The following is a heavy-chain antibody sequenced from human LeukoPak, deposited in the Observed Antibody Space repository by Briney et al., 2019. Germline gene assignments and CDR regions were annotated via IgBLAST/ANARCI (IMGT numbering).Heavy chain of an antibody. Sequence: PSETLSLTCTVSGGSISSYYWSWIRQPPGKGLEWIGYIYYSGSTNYNPSLKSRGTISVDTSKNQFSLKLSSVTAADTAVYYCARALYGGNPHGYYWGQGTLVTVSS. D-gene: IGHD4-23*01. J-gene: IGHJ4*02. CDR1: GGSISSYY. CDR3: ARALYGGNPHGYY. CDR2: IYYSGST. V-gene: IGHV4-59*01.